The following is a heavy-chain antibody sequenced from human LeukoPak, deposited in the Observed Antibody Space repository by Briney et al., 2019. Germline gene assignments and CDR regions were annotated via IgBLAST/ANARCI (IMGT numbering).Heavy chain of an antibody. Sequence: ASVKVSCKASGYTFTSYGISRVRQAPGQGLEWMGWISAYNGNTNYAQKLQGRVTMTTDTSTSTAYMELRSLRSDDTAVYYCARDTPHYDSSGYYYVRNWFDPWGQGTLVTVSS. J-gene: IGHJ5*02. CDR1: GYTFTSYG. V-gene: IGHV1-18*01. CDR3: ARDTPHYDSSGYYYVRNWFDP. CDR2: ISAYNGNT. D-gene: IGHD3-22*01.